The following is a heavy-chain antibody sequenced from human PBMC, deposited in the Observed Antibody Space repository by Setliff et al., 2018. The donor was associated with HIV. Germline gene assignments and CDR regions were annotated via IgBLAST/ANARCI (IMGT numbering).Heavy chain of an antibody. J-gene: IGHJ4*02. CDR2: IYPGDSDT. V-gene: IGHV5-51*01. Sequence: GESLKISCETSGYSFTTHWIGWVRQMPGKGLEWMGIIYPGDSDTRYSPSFQGQVTISADKSVSTAYLQWSSLKASDTAMYYCVSQYSSWGYWGQGTLVTVSS. D-gene: IGHD6-6*01. CDR1: GYSFTTHW. CDR3: VSQYSSWGY.